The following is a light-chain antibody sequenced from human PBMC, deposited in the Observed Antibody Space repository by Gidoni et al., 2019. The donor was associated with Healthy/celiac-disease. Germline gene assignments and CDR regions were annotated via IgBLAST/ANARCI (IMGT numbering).Light chain of an antibody. Sequence: QSALTQPASVSGPPGQPITISCTGTSSDVGGYNYVSWYQQHPGKAPKLMIYEVSNRPSGVSNRFSGSKSGNTASLTISGLQAEDEADYYCSSYTSSSTLAVFGGGTKLTVL. V-gene: IGLV2-14*01. CDR2: EVS. CDR3: SSYTSSSTLAV. J-gene: IGLJ2*01. CDR1: SSDVGGYNY.